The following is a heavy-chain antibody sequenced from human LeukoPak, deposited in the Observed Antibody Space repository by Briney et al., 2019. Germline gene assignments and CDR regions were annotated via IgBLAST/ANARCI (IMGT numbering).Heavy chain of an antibody. D-gene: IGHD5-18*01. Sequence: GGSLRLSCAASGFTFSSYEMNWVRQAPGKGLEWVANVKKDGSEKYYVDSVKGRFTISRDNAKTSLYLQMNSLRAEDTAVYYCARDLSGVTGYTYGRGIDYWGQGTLVTVSS. CDR2: VKKDGSEK. V-gene: IGHV3-7*01. CDR3: ARDLSGVTGYTYGRGIDY. J-gene: IGHJ4*02. CDR1: GFTFSSYE.